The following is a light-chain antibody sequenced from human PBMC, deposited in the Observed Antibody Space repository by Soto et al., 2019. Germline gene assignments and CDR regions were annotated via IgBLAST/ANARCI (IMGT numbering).Light chain of an antibody. J-gene: IGLJ2*01. CDR3: QAWDSSTGGV. CDR2: QDD. Sequence: SYELTQPPSVSVSPGQTASITCSGDKLGDKFACWYQQKPGHSPVLVIYQDDKRPSGIPERFSGSNSGNTATLTISGTQAIDEADYYCQAWDSSTGGVFGGGTKLTVL. V-gene: IGLV3-1*01. CDR1: KLGDKF.